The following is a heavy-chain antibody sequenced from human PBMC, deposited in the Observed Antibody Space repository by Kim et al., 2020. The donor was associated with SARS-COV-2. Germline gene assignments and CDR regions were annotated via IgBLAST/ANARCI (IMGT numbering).Heavy chain of an antibody. CDR3: ARRMVRGVIMNYGMDV. CDR2: IYYSGST. D-gene: IGHD3-10*01. Sequence: SETLSLTCTVSGGSISSSSYYWGWIRQPPGKGLEWIGSIYYSGSTYYNPSLKSRVTISVDTSKNQFSLKLSSVTAADTAVYYCARRMVRGVIMNYGMDVWGQGTTVTVSS. J-gene: IGHJ6*02. CDR1: GGSISSSSYY. V-gene: IGHV4-39*01.